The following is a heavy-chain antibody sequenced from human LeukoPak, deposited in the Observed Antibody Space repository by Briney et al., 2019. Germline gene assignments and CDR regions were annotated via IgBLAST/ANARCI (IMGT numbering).Heavy chain of an antibody. Sequence: SETLSHTCTVPVGSIISYHWSWIRPPPGRGLEWIGYIYYNGSTNYNPSLKSRVTISVDTSKNQFSLKLSSVTAADTAVYYCARHGSSWSPYNWFDPWGQGTLVTVSS. V-gene: IGHV4-59*08. J-gene: IGHJ5*02. CDR3: ARHGSSWSPYNWFDP. D-gene: IGHD6-13*01. CDR2: IYYNGST. CDR1: VGSIISYH.